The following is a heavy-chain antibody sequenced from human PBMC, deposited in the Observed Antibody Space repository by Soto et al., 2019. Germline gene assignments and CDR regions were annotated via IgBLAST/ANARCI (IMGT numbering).Heavy chain of an antibody. CDR2: ISSSSSYI. CDR1: GFTFSSYS. Sequence: GGSLRLSCAASGFTFSSYSMNWVRQAPGKGLEWVSSISSSSSYIYYADSVKGRFTISRDNAKNSLYLQMNSLRAEDTAVYYCARAPTVDPHFDYWGQGTLVTVSS. D-gene: IGHD4-4*01. CDR3: ARAPTVDPHFDY. V-gene: IGHV3-21*01. J-gene: IGHJ4*02.